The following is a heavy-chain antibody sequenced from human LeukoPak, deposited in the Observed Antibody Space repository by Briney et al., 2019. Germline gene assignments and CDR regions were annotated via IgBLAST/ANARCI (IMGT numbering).Heavy chain of an antibody. Sequence: PGGSLRLSCAASGFTFSSYGMHWVRQAPGKGLEWVAVISYDGSNKYYADSVKGRFTISRDNSKNTLYLQMNSLRAEDTAVYYCAKLGRGYYYDSSGYYRHAFDIWGQGTMVTVSS. D-gene: IGHD3-22*01. CDR2: ISYDGSNK. CDR1: GFTFSSYG. V-gene: IGHV3-30*18. CDR3: AKLGRGYYYDSSGYYRHAFDI. J-gene: IGHJ3*02.